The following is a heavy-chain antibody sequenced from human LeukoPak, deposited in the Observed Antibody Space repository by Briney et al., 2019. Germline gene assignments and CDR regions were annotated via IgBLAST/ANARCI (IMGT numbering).Heavy chain of an antibody. D-gene: IGHD2-2*01. CDR3: ARHQYQLGSDY. J-gene: IGHJ4*02. CDR2: IYYSGST. CDR1: GGSISSSSYY. Sequence: SETLSLTCTVSGGSISSSSYYWGWIRQPPGKGLEWIGSIYYSGSTYYNPSLKSRVTISVDTSKNQFSLKLSSVTAADTAVYYCARHQYQLGSDYWGQGTLVTVSS. V-gene: IGHV4-39*01.